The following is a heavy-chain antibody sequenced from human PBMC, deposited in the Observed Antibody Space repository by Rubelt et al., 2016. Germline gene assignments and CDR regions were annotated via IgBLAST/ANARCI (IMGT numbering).Heavy chain of an antibody. D-gene: IGHD1-1*01. J-gene: IGHJ6*02. CDR2: IYSGDNS. V-gene: IGHV3-66*03. CDR3: ARGEYKYGMLGMDV. Sequence: EVQLVESGGGLIQSGGSLRLSCAASGFIVSSHYMNWVRQAPGKGLEWVSVIYSGDNSYYADSVKGRFTISRDISENTLYLQMSSLRAADTAVYYCARGEYKYGMLGMDVWGQGTTVTVSS. CDR1: GFIVSSHY.